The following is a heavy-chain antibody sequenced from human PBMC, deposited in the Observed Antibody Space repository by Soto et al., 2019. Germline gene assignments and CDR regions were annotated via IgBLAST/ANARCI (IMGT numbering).Heavy chain of an antibody. CDR2: INWNSGSI. J-gene: IGHJ5*02. D-gene: IGHD4-4*01. Sequence: PGGSLRLSCAASGLTFDDYAMHWVRQVPGKGLEWVSGINWNSGSIGYGDSVKGRFAISRDNAKNSLHLQMNSLRAEDTAVYYCARDRTENYSTAPGWFDPWGQGTLVTVSS. CDR3: ARDRTENYSTAPGWFDP. V-gene: IGHV3-9*01. CDR1: GLTFDDYA.